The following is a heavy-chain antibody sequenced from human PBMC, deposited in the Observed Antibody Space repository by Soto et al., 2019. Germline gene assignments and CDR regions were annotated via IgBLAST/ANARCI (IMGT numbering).Heavy chain of an antibody. D-gene: IGHD7-27*01. CDR2: ISGGGDAT. CDR1: GFTFGNYA. Sequence: EVQLLESGGGLVQPGGTLRPSCAAAGFTFGNYAFSWVRQAPGKGLEWVSVISGGGDATYYPDSVKGRFTTSRDNAKNTVYLQMNILRAEDTAVYYCAKKSLGSITLPALYYFDYWGQGTLVTVSS. CDR3: AKKSLGSITLPALYYFDY. J-gene: IGHJ4*02. V-gene: IGHV3-23*01.